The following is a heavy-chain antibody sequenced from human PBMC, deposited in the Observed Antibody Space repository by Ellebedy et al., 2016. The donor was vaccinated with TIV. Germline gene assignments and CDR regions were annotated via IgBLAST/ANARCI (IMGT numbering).Heavy chain of an antibody. CDR1: GYTFTAYG. Sequence: AASVKVSCKASGYTFTAYGISWVRQAPGQRPEWMGWINTDNGNTKYAQKFQARVTMTADTSTNMAYLELTSLISDDTAVYYCASPPGVVALWGQGTLVTVSS. CDR3: ASPPGVVAL. CDR2: INTDNGNT. D-gene: IGHD3-10*01. V-gene: IGHV1-18*04. J-gene: IGHJ4*02.